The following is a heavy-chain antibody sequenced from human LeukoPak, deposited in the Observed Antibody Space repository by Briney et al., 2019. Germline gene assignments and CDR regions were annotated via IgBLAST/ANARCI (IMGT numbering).Heavy chain of an antibody. CDR3: AREGYYDSSGFFDY. CDR1: GFTVSSNY. CDR2: IYSGGST. Sequence: PGGSLRLSCAASGFTVSSNYMSWVRQAPRKGLEWVSVIYSGGSTYYADSVKGRFTISRDNSKNTLYLQMNSLRAEDTAVYYCAREGYYDSSGFFDYWGQGTLVAVSS. J-gene: IGHJ4*02. V-gene: IGHV3-66*01. D-gene: IGHD3-22*01.